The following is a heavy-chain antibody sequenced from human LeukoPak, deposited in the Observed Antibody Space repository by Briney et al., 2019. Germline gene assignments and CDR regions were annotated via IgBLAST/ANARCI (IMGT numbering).Heavy chain of an antibody. Sequence: PGGSLRLSCAASGFTFSDYYMSWIRQAPGKGLEWLSYISGSGSHTTHADSVRGRFTISRDNAKNSLSLQVNSLRADDTAVYYCARVGSTVAAGTPDYWGQGTLVTVSS. D-gene: IGHD6-13*01. CDR3: ARVGSTVAAGTPDY. V-gene: IGHV3-11*06. CDR2: ISGSGSHT. J-gene: IGHJ4*02. CDR1: GFTFSDYY.